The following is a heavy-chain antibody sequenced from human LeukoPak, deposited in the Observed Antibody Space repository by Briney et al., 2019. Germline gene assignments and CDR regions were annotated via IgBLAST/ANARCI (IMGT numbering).Heavy chain of an antibody. CDR3: ASRVAAVSGPWYFDL. Sequence: SRTLSLTPTLSLGSPTSYYWRSISEPPRKRVWRIGYIYYSGSANYNPSLKSRVTISLDTSKNQVSLKLSSVTAADTAVYYCASRVAAVSGPWYFDLWGRGTLVTVCS. V-gene: IGHV4-59*01. J-gene: IGHJ2*01. CDR1: LGSPTSYY. CDR2: IYYSGSA. D-gene: IGHD1-26*01.